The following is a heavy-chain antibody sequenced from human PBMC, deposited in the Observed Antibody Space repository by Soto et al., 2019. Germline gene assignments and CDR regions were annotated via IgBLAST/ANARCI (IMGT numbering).Heavy chain of an antibody. CDR3: ARRRGSRTAYYDY. D-gene: IGHD1-26*01. V-gene: IGHV1-69*12. CDR2: LIPSFGTA. Sequence: QVPLVQSGAEVKKPGSSVKVSCKASGGTFSSYAIDRVRQAPGQGLEWMGGLIPSFGTANYAQKFQGRVTITADESTTTAYMELSSLRSDDTAVYYCARRRGSRTAYYDYWAQGTQVTVSS. CDR1: GGTFSSYA. J-gene: IGHJ4*02.